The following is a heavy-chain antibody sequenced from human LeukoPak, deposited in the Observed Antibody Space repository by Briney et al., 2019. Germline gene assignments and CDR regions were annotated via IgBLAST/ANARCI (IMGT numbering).Heavy chain of an antibody. V-gene: IGHV3-66*01. CDR1: GFTVSSNY. D-gene: IGHD1-26*01. J-gene: IGHJ6*03. Sequence: GGSLRLSCAASGFTVSSNYMNWVRQAPGKWLEWVSVLYSGGSTYYADSVKGRFTISRDNSKNTLYLQMNSLRAEDTAVYYCAKVAEVGTTGYYYYMDVWGKGTTVTISS. CDR2: LYSGGST. CDR3: AKVAEVGTTGYYYYMDV.